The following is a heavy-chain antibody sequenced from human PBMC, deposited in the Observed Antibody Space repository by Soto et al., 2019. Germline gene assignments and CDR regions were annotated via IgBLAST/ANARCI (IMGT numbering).Heavy chain of an antibody. CDR1: GFTFSSYW. CDR2: INSDGSST. V-gene: IGHV3-74*01. CDR3: ARALGYCSGGSCYSSLYYYYYMDV. J-gene: IGHJ6*03. D-gene: IGHD2-15*01. Sequence: GGSLRLSCAASGFTFSSYWMHWVRQAPGKGLVWVSRINSDGSSTSYADSVKGRFTISRDNAKDTLYLQMNSLRAEDTAVYYCARALGYCSGGSCYSSLYYYYYMDVWGKGTTVTVSS.